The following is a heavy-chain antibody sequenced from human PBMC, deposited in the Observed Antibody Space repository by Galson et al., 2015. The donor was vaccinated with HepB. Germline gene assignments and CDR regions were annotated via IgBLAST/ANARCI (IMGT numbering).Heavy chain of an antibody. CDR3: ARVLGFYDILTGYYPFYYYGMDV. J-gene: IGHJ6*02. CDR2: ISSSSSYI. D-gene: IGHD3-9*01. Sequence: LRLSCAASGFTFSSYSMNWVRQAPGKGLEWVSSISSSSSYIYYADSVKGRFTISRGNAKNSLYLQMNSLRAEDTAVYYCARVLGFYDILTGYYPFYYYGMDVWGQGTTVTVSS. V-gene: IGHV3-21*01. CDR1: GFTFSSYS.